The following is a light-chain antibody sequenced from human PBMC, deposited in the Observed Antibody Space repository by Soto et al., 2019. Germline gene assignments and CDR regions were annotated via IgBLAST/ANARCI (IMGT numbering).Light chain of an antibody. CDR2: GAS. CDR3: QQSYSGIT. Sequence: DTQMTQSPSSLSRSXGYSFVVAVRASQRVSNYLHWYQQKIGKAPKVLIDGASSLQSGVPSRFSGSGSGTDFTLTISSVQPEEFATYYCQQSYSGITCGQGTRLEIK. V-gene: IGKV1-39*01. CDR1: QRVSNY. J-gene: IGKJ5*01.